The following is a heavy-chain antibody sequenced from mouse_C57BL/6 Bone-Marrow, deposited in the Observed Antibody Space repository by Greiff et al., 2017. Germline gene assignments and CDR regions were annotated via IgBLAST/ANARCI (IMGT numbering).Heavy chain of an antibody. CDR2: ISSGSSTI. CDR3: ARGGYYGSSFYAMDY. J-gene: IGHJ4*01. D-gene: IGHD1-1*01. CDR1: GFTFSDYG. Sequence: DVKPQESGGGLVKPGGSLKLSCAASGFTFSDYGMHWVRQAPEKGLEWVAYISSGSSTIYYADTVKGRFTISSDNAKNTLFLQMTSLRSEDTAMYYCARGGYYGSSFYAMDYWGQGTSVTVSS. V-gene: IGHV5-17*01.